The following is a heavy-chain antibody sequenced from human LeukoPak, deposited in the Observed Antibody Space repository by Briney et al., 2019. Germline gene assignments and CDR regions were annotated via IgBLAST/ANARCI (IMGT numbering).Heavy chain of an antibody. CDR1: GFTFSNYW. J-gene: IGHJ3*02. CDR3: AREIHLGELSPPLGAFVI. Sequence: GGSLRLSCAASGFTFSNYWLSWVRQAPGKGLEWVANIQGDGSVNYYVDSVKGRFTISRDNAKNSLYLQMNSLRAEDTAVYYCAREIHLGELSPPLGAFVIWGQGTMVAVSS. CDR2: IQGDGSVN. V-gene: IGHV3-7*01. D-gene: IGHD3-16*02.